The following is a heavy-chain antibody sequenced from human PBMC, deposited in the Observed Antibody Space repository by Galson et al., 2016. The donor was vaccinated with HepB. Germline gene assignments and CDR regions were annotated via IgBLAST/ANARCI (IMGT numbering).Heavy chain of an antibody. CDR1: GFTFTKYA. CDR2: INGGNGNT. CDR3: ASQLIHAVWGGFDY. J-gene: IGHJ4*02. V-gene: IGHV1-3*01. Sequence: SVKVSCKASGFTFTKYAMHWVRQAPGQRLEWMGWINGGNGNTKYSQKFQGRVTITRDTSASTAYMELSSLRSQDTAVYYCASQLIHAVWGGFDYWGQGTLVTVSS. D-gene: IGHD1-26*01.